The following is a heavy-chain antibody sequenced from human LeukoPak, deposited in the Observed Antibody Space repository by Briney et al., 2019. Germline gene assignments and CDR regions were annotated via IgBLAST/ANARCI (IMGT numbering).Heavy chain of an antibody. Sequence: GGSLRLSCAASGFTFSTYDLHWVRQTTGKGLEWVSATGTAGDTWYSGSVKGRFTISRESAKSSMYLQMNSLRAGDTAVYYCARQNRNGFDYWGQGTLVTVSS. CDR2: TGTAGDT. CDR3: ARQNRNGFDY. CDR1: GFTFSTYD. D-gene: IGHD2-8*01. V-gene: IGHV3-13*01. J-gene: IGHJ4*02.